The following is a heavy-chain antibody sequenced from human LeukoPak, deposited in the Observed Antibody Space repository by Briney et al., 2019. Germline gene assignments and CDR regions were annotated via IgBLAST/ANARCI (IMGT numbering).Heavy chain of an antibody. D-gene: IGHD2-2*01. CDR2: ICNVGTT. V-gene: IGHV3-66*02. Sequence: GGSLRLSCAASGFTVSDSYMSWVRQAPGKGLEWVSVICNVGTTDYADSVRGRFTISRDNSKNTLYLRMNGLRPEDTAVYYCARENGYCSTTSCPFGHWGQGTLVTVSP. J-gene: IGHJ4*02. CDR1: GFTVSDSY. CDR3: ARENGYCSTTSCPFGH.